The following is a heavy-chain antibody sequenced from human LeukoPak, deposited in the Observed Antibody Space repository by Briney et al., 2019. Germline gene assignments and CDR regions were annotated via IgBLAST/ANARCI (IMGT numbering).Heavy chain of an antibody. CDR2: FSDNSGTT. V-gene: IGHV3-23*01. Sequence: PGASLRLSCAASGFTFSSFAMSWVRQAPGKGLEWVSGFSDNSGTTYYAVSVKGRFTISRDNSKNTVYLQMNSLRAEDTAIYYCAKVYSTGWSYFGYWGQGILVTVSS. CDR3: AKVYSTGWSYFGY. CDR1: GFTFSSFA. J-gene: IGHJ4*02. D-gene: IGHD6-19*01.